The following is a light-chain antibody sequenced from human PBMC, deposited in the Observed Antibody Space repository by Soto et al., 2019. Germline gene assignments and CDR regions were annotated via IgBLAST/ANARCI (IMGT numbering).Light chain of an antibody. Sequence: QSALTQPASVSGSPGQSITISCTGTSSDVGGYNYVSWYQQHPGKAPKLMIYDNNKRPSGIPDRFSGSKSGTSATLDITGLQTGDEAHYSCATWDSSLSTGVFGGGTKVTVL. CDR1: SSDVGGYNY. V-gene: IGLV2-14*01. CDR2: DNN. CDR3: ATWDSSLSTGV. J-gene: IGLJ2*01.